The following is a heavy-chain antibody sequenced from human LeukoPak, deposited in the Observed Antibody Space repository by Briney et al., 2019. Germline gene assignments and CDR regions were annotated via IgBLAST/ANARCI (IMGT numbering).Heavy chain of an antibody. V-gene: IGHV4-59*01. J-gene: IGHJ5*02. CDR2: IYYSGST. Sequence: SETLSLTCTVSGGSISSYYWSWIRQPPGKGLEWIGYIYYSGSTNYNPSLKSRVTISVDTSKNQFPLKLSSVTAADTAVYYCAREFNYGDANGWFDPWGQGTLVTVSS. CDR1: GGSISSYY. CDR3: AREFNYGDANGWFDP. D-gene: IGHD4-17*01.